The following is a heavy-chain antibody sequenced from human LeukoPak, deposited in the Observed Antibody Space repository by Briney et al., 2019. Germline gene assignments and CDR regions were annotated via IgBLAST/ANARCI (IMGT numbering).Heavy chain of an antibody. J-gene: IGHJ4*02. CDR1: GFTFSSYA. CDR3: AKVPPGYCSSTSCFGYYFDY. Sequence: GGSLRLSCAASGFTFSSYAMSWVRQAPGKGLEWVSAISGSGGSTYYADSVKGRPTISRDNSKNTLYLQMNSLRAEDTAVYYCAKVPPGYCSSTSCFGYYFDYWGQGTLVTVSS. D-gene: IGHD2-2*01. CDR2: ISGSGGST. V-gene: IGHV3-23*01.